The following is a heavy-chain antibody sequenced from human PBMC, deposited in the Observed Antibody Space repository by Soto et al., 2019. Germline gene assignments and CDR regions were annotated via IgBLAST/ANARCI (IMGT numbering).Heavy chain of an antibody. D-gene: IGHD2-15*01. CDR1: GFSLSASRAG. V-gene: IGHV2-5*02. Sequence: QINLKESGPTLVKPTQTLTLTCTFSGFSLSASRAGEGWIRQPPGKSMEWLALIYWDDDKRYSPSLKSRLTITKDTSKNQVVLTMTNMDPVDTATYYCARRRGYCSGRSCYSIWFDPWGQGTLVTVSS. J-gene: IGHJ5*02. CDR3: ARRRGYCSGRSCYSIWFDP. CDR2: IYWDDDK.